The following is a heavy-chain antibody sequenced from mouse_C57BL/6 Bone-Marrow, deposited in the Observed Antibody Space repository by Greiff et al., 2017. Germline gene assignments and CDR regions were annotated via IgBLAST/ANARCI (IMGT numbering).Heavy chain of an antibody. D-gene: IGHD3-2*02. J-gene: IGHJ2*01. CDR2: ISYDGSN. Sequence: EVQLQESGPGLVKPSQSLSLTCSVTGYSITSGYYWNWIRQFPGNKLEWMGYISYDGSNNYNPSLKNRISITRDKSKNQCFLKLNSVTTEDTATYYGARARQLRLLFDYWGQGTTLTVSS. V-gene: IGHV3-6*01. CDR1: GYSITSGYY. CDR3: ARARQLRLLFDY.